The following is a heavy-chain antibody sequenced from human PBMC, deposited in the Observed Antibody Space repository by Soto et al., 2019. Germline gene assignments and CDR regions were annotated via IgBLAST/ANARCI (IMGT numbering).Heavy chain of an antibody. D-gene: IGHD3-10*01. CDR1: GGTFSSYA. J-gene: IGHJ4*02. Sequence: QVQLVQSGAEAKKPGSSVKVSCKTSGGTFSSYAISWVRQAPGQGLEWMGGIVPLFRTTNYAQKFQGRVTITADKSTSTAYMELNSLRSEDTAVYYCARVVLGGYRLDSWGRGTLVTVSS. CDR3: ARVVLGGYRLDS. V-gene: IGHV1-69*06. CDR2: IVPLFRTT.